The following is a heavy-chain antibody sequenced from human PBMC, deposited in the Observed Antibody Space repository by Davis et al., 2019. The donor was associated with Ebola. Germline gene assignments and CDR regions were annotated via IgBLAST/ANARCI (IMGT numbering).Heavy chain of an antibody. D-gene: IGHD3/OR15-3a*01. CDR3: ARAFRTGDRPNDAFDI. CDR1: GFTFSSYA. CDR2: ISGSGGST. Sequence: GESLKISCAASGFTFSSYAMSWVRQAPGKGLEWVSAISGSGGSTYYADSVKGRFTISRDNSKNTLYLQMNSLRAEDTAVYYCARAFRTGDRPNDAFDIWGQGTMVTVSS. V-gene: IGHV3-23*01. J-gene: IGHJ3*02.